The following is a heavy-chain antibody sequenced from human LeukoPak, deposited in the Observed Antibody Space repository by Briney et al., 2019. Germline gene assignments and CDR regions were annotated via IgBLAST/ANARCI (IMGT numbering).Heavy chain of an antibody. CDR1: GFTFTTYA. CDR3: GRQGGQMGDIVVVPAATSFDY. D-gene: IGHD2-2*01. Sequence: GGTLRLSCAASGFTFTTYAMTWVRQAPGKGQERVSAMSGRGDYIYYEDSVKGRFTFSRDNSRNTLYLQMNSLRVEDTALYYCGRQGGQMGDIVVVPAATSFDYWGQGTLVTVSS. CDR2: MSGRGDYI. J-gene: IGHJ4*02. V-gene: IGHV3-23*01.